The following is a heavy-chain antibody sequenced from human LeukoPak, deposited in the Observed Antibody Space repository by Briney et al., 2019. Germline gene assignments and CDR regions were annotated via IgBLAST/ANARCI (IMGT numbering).Heavy chain of an antibody. CDR3: ARERPRVGALTNSDY. J-gene: IGHJ4*02. CDR1: GFTFDDYA. Sequence: GGSLRLSCAASGFTFDDYAMHWVRQAPGKGLEWVSSISSSSSYIYYADSVKGRFTISRDNAKNSLYLQMNSLRAEDTAVYYCARERPRVGALTNSDYWGQGTLVTVSS. D-gene: IGHD1-26*01. CDR2: ISSSSSYI. V-gene: IGHV3-21*01.